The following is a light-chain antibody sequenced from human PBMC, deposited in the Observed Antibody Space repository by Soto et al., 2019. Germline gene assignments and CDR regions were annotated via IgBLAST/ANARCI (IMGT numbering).Light chain of an antibody. CDR2: GAS. CDR1: QSVGNNY. Sequence: EIVFTQSPGTLSLSPGERATISCRASQSVGNNYLAWYQQRPGQTPRLLIYGASSRATGIPDRFSGSGSGTDFSLTISTLEPEDFAVYYCQQYGRSPPITFGQGTRLEIK. V-gene: IGKV3-20*01. CDR3: QQYGRSPPIT. J-gene: IGKJ5*01.